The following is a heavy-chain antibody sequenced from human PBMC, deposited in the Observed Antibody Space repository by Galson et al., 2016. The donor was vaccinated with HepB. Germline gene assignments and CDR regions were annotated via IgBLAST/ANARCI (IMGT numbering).Heavy chain of an antibody. J-gene: IGHJ4*02. CDR1: GYKFSNYA. V-gene: IGHV1-3*01. D-gene: IGHD3-22*01. Sequence: SVKVSCKASGYKFSNYAIHWVRQAPGQGLEWMGWINVGIDNTKYSPKFQGRVTVTRDTSTSTAYMELTSLTSEDTAVYYCARALTPRTYYVSSGSYCLAYWGQGSLVTVSS. CDR3: ARALTPRTYYVSSGSYCLAY. CDR2: INVGIDNT.